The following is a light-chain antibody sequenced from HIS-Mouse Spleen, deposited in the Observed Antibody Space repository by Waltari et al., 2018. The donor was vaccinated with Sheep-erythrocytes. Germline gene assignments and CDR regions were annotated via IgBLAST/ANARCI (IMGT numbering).Light chain of an antibody. CDR1: SSDVGGYNY. CDR3: SSYAGSNNWV. CDR2: EVS. V-gene: IGLV2-8*01. J-gene: IGLJ3*02. Sequence: QSALTQPPSPSGSPGQSVPIPCPGTSSDVGGYNYVSWYQQHPGKAPKLMIYEVSKRPSGVPNRFSGSKSGNTASLTVSGLQAEDEADYYCSSYAGSNNWVFGGGTKLTVL.